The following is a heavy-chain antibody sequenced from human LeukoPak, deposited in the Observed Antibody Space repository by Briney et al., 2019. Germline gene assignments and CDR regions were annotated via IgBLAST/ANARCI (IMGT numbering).Heavy chain of an antibody. Sequence: PGGSLRLSCAASGFTFSSYWMSWVRQAPGKGLEWVANIKQNGSEKYYVDSAKGRFTISRDNAKNSLYLQMNSLRAEDTAVYYCARSAPRDAFDIWGQGTMVTISS. CDR2: IKQNGSEK. CDR1: GFTFSSYW. J-gene: IGHJ3*02. CDR3: ARSAPRDAFDI. V-gene: IGHV3-7*01.